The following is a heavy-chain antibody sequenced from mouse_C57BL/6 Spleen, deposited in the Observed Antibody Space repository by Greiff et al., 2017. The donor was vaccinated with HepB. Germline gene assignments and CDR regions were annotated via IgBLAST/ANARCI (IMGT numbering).Heavy chain of an antibody. Sequence: EVKVEESGPGLVKPSQSLSLTCSVTGYSITSGYYWNWIRQFPGNKLEWMGYISYDGSNNYNPSLKNRISITRDTSKNQFFLKLNSVTTEDTATYYCARDSGTTVVGDYAMNYWGQGTSVTVSS. V-gene: IGHV3-6*01. D-gene: IGHD1-1*01. CDR3: ARDSGTTVVGDYAMNY. CDR2: ISYDGSN. J-gene: IGHJ4*01. CDR1: GYSITSGYY.